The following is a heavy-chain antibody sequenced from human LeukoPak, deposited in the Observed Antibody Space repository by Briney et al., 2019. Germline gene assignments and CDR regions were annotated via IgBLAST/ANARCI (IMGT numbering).Heavy chain of an antibody. CDR2: ISTYNGNT. V-gene: IGHV1-18*01. Sequence: ASVTVSFTSSGYTFTSYGINWLRQAPGQGLEWVGCISTYNGNTKYAQKLQGRVTMTTDTSPSTAYMELRSVRSDDTGVYYCARGKGSYGPFDYWGQGTLVTVSS. D-gene: IGHD5-18*01. J-gene: IGHJ4*02. CDR3: ARGKGSYGPFDY. CDR1: GYTFTSYG.